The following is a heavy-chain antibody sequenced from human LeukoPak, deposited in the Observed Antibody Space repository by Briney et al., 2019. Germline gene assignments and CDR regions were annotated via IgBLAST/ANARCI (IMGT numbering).Heavy chain of an antibody. V-gene: IGHV4-38-2*02. CDR2: VFRLQTVRT. CDR1: DSSITRTYY. CDR3: ARVLHAPYLIDS. Sequence: SETLSLTCTVSDSSITRTYYWAWFRQPPGKGLEWIATVFRLQTVRTFNNPSLESRVTMSLDPSQSQFSLNLTSVTAADTALYFCARVLHAPYLIDSWGQGTLVTVSS. D-gene: IGHD2-8*01. J-gene: IGHJ4*02.